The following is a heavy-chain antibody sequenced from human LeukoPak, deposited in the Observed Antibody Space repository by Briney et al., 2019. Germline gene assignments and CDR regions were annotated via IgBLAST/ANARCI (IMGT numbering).Heavy chain of an antibody. J-gene: IGHJ4*02. CDR1: GGSFSSYY. D-gene: IGHD3-22*01. CDR2: INHSGST. CDR3: AREFYFDSSGYYYDTPYPFDY. V-gene: IGHV4-34*01. Sequence: SETLSLTCAVYGGSFSSYYWNWIRQPPGKGLEWIGEINHSGSTSYSPSLKSRVTISVDTSKNQFSLKLSSVTAADTAVYYCAREFYFDSSGYYYDTPYPFDYWGQGTLVTVPS.